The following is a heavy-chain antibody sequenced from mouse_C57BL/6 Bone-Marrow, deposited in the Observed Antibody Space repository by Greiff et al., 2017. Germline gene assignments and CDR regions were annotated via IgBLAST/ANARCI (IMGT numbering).Heavy chain of an antibody. J-gene: IGHJ2*01. V-gene: IGHV1-54*01. CDR3: ARHYDYDVDYFDY. CDR2: INPGSGGT. D-gene: IGHD2-4*01. Sequence: VQLQQSGAELVRPGTSVKVSCKASGYAFTNYLIEWVKQRPGQGLEWIGVINPGSGGTNYNEKFKGKATLTADNSSSTAYMQLSSLTSEDSAVYFCARHYDYDVDYFDYWGQGTTLTVSS. CDR1: GYAFTNYL.